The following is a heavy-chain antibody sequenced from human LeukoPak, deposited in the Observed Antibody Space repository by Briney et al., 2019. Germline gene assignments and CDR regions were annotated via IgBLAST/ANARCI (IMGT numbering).Heavy chain of an antibody. Sequence: PGGSLRLSCAASGFTFSSYSMNWVRQPPGKGLEWIGSIYYSGSTYYNPSLKSRVTISVDTSKNQFSLKLSSVTAADTAVYYCARSRSGSYYLSAFDIWGQGTMVTVSS. D-gene: IGHD1-26*01. CDR3: ARSRSGSYYLSAFDI. CDR1: GFTFSSYS. CDR2: IYYSGST. J-gene: IGHJ3*02. V-gene: IGHV4-38-2*01.